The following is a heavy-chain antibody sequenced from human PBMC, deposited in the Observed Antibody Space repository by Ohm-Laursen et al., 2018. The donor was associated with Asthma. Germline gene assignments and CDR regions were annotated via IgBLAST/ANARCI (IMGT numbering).Heavy chain of an antibody. CDR1: GFTFSTYA. J-gene: IGHJ6*02. V-gene: IGHV3-23*01. CDR2: ISGSGGTT. D-gene: IGHD1-7*01. CDR3: AKNYRGEYYYYGMDV. Sequence: SLRLSCSASGFTFSTYAMNWVRQAPGQGLEWVSVISGSGGTTYYADSVEGRFTISRDNSKNTMYLQMNSLRAEDTAVYYCAKNYRGEYYYYGMDVWGQGTTVTVSS.